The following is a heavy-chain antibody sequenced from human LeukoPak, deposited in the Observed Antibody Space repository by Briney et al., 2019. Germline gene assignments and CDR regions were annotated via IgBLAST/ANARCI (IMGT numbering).Heavy chain of an antibody. CDR3: AKDTNYDSSGYYSLFDY. Sequence: GGSLRLSCAASGFTFDDYAMHWVRQAPGKGLEWVSGISWNSGSIGYADSVKGRFTISRDNAKNSLYLQMNSLRAEDTALYYCAKDTNYDSSGYYSLFDYWGHETLVTVSS. J-gene: IGHJ4*01. CDR2: ISWNSGSI. D-gene: IGHD3-22*01. V-gene: IGHV3-9*01. CDR1: GFTFDDYA.